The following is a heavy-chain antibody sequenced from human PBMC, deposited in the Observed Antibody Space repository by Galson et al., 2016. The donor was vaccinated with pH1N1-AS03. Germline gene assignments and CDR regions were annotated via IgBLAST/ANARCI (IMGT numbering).Heavy chain of an antibody. CDR1: GFTFNIYA. CDR3: AGGSGSPHWFDP. Sequence: SLRLSCAASGFTFNIYAMNWVRQAPGKGLEWVSGIGGIDSSTWYAESVKGRFTVPRDNSKNKVYLQLNSLRAEDTAIYYLAGGSGSPHWFDPWGQGTFVPVSA. D-gene: IGHD7-27*01. V-gene: IGHV3-23*01. J-gene: IGHJ5*02. CDR2: IGGIDSST.